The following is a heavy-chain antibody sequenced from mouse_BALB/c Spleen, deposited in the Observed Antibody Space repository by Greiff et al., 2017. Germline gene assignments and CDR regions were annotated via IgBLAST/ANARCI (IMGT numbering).Heavy chain of an antibody. CDR3: APGGDYGSRFAY. CDR1: GYAFTNYL. J-gene: IGHJ3*01. D-gene: IGHD1-1*01. Sequence: QVQLKESGAELVRPGTSVKVSCKASGYAFTNYLIEWVKQRPGQGLEWIGVINPGSGGTNYNEKFKGKATLTADKSSSTAYMQLSSLTSDDSAVYFCAPGGDYGSRFAYWGQGTLVTVSA. CDR2: INPGSGGT. V-gene: IGHV1-54*01.